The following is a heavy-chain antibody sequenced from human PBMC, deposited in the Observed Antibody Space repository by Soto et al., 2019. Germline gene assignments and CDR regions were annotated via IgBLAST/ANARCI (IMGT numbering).Heavy chain of an antibody. CDR1: GFTFSSYG. CDR2: ISYDGSNK. J-gene: IGHJ3*02. CDR3: AKGGGPIAAAASDAFDI. D-gene: IGHD6-13*01. Sequence: GGSLRLSCAASGFTFSSYGMHWVRQAPGKGLEWVAVISYDGSNKYYADSVKGRFTISRDNSKNTLYLQMNSLRAEDTAVYYCAKGGGPIAAAASDAFDIWGQGTMVTVS. V-gene: IGHV3-30*18.